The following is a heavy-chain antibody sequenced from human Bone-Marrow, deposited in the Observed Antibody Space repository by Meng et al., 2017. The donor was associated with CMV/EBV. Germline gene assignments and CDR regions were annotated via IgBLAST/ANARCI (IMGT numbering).Heavy chain of an antibody. D-gene: IGHD2-15*01. CDR1: GFTFSNYA. CDR2: MSDSGEVT. V-gene: IGHV3-23*01. Sequence: GGSLRLSCAASGFTFSNYAMSWFRQAPGKGLEWVSSMSDSGEVTYYADNVKGRFTISRDTSKNTLFLQMNSLRVGDTAMYYCAKDLWKIKLTSNQVVPDSWGQGTLVTVSS. CDR3: AKDLWKIKLTSNQVVPDS. J-gene: IGHJ4*02.